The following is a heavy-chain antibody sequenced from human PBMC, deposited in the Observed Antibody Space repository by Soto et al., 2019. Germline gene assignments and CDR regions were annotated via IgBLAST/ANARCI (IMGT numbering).Heavy chain of an antibody. CDR1: GFTVSSNY. D-gene: IGHD2-15*01. CDR2: IYSGGST. V-gene: IGHV3-66*01. Sequence: PGGSLRLSCAASGFTVSSNYMSWVRQAPGKGLEWVSVIYSGGSTYYADSVKGRFTISRDNSKNTLYLQMNSLRAEGTAVYYCARVTGYCSGGSCWDAFDIWGQGTMVTVSS. CDR3: ARVTGYCSGGSCWDAFDI. J-gene: IGHJ3*02.